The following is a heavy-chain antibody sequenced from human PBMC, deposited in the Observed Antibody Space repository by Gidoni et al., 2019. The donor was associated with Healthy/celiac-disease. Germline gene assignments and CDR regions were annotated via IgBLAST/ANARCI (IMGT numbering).Heavy chain of an antibody. J-gene: IGHJ3*02. CDR3: AMVGLSDI. CDR2: ISSSSSYI. Sequence: EVQLVESGGGLVKPGGSLKLSCAASGFTFSSYSMNWVRQAPGKGLEWVSSISSSSSYIYYADSVKGRFTISRDNAKNSLYLQMNSLRTEDTAVYYCAMVGLSDIWGQGTMVTVSS. D-gene: IGHD2-15*01. V-gene: IGHV3-21*01. CDR1: GFTFSSYS.